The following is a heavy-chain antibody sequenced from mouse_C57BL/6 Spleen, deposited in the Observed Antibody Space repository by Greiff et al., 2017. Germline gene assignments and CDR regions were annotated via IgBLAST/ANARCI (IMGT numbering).Heavy chain of an antibody. CDR1: GYTFTSYW. D-gene: IGHD2-12*01. J-gene: IGHJ2*01. CDR3: ARLNYSDY. Sequence: QVQLQQPGAELVKPGASVKLSCKASGYTFTSYWMHWVKQRPGQGLEWIGMIHPNSGSTNYNQKFKSKATLTVDKSSSTAYIQLSSLTSEDSAVYYCARLNYSDYWGQGTTLTVSS. V-gene: IGHV1-64*01. CDR2: IHPNSGST.